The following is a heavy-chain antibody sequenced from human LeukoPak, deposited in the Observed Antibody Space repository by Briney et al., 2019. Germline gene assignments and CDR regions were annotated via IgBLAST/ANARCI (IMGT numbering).Heavy chain of an antibody. CDR2: IYYSGST. J-gene: IGHJ3*02. CDR1: VGSISSRSYY. D-gene: IGHD2-2*01. CDR3: ARLPAAARAFDI. Sequence: PSDTLSLTCTVSVGSISSRSYYWGWFRQPPWKGLEWIGSIYYSGSTYDNPSLKSRVTISVDTSKNQFSLKLSSVTAADTAVYYCARLPAAARAFDIWGQGTMVTVSS. V-gene: IGHV4-39*01.